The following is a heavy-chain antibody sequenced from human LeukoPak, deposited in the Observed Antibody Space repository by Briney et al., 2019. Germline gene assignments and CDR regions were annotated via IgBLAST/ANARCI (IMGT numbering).Heavy chain of an antibody. CDR3: ARHSYGSGSYYKPYYYYGMDV. Sequence: GESLKISCKGSGYSSTSYWIGWVRQMPGKGLEWMGIIYPGDPDTRYSPSFQGQVTISADKSISTAYLQWSSLKASDTAMYYCARHSYGSGSYYKPYYYYGMDVWGQGTTVTVSS. D-gene: IGHD3-10*01. J-gene: IGHJ6*02. CDR1: GYSSTSYW. V-gene: IGHV5-51*01. CDR2: IYPGDPDT.